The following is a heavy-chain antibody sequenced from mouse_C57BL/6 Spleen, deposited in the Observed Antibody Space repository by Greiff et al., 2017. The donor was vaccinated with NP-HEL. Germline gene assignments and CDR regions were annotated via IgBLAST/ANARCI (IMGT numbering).Heavy chain of an antibody. Sequence: EVQLVESGGGLVKPGGSLKLSCAASGFTFSDYGMHWVRQAPEKGLEWVAYISSGSSTIYYADTVKGRFTISRDNAKNTLFLQMTSLRSEDTAMYYGARGATEGQFAYWGQGTLVTVSA. V-gene: IGHV5-17*01. CDR2: ISSGSSTI. CDR1: GFTFSDYG. D-gene: IGHD3-1*01. CDR3: ARGATEGQFAY. J-gene: IGHJ3*01.